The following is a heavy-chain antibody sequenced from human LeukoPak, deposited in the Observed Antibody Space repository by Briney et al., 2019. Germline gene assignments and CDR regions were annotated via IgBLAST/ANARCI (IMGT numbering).Heavy chain of an antibody. CDR3: ANDYGVQGYFDY. V-gene: IGHV4-61*05. J-gene: IGHJ4*02. Sequence: SETLSLTCTVSGGSISSSSYYWSWIRQPPGKGLEWIGYIYYSGSTNYNPSLKSRVTMSVDTSKNQFSLKLSSVTAADTAVYYCANDYGVQGYFDYWGQGTLVTVSS. CDR1: GGSISSSSYY. CDR2: IYYSGST. D-gene: IGHD4-17*01.